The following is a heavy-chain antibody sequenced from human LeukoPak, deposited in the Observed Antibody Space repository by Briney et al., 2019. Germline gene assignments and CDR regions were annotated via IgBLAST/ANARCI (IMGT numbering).Heavy chain of an antibody. D-gene: IGHD6-19*01. CDR2: IKSDGSST. J-gene: IGHJ4*02. V-gene: IGHV3-74*01. CDR3: ASGYSSGWYVGGSDY. CDR1: GFTFSRYW. Sequence: GGSLRLSCAASGFTFSRYWMHWVRQAPGKGLVWVSHIKSDGSSTTYADFVKGRFTISRGNAKNTLYLQLNSLRAEDTAVYSCASGYSSGWYVGGSDYWGQGTLVTVSS.